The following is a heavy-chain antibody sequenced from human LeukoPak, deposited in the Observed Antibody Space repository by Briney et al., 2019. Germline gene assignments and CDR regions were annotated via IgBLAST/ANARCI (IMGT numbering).Heavy chain of an antibody. V-gene: IGHV4-38-2*02. J-gene: IGHJ6*03. Sequence: SETLSLTCTVSGYSISSGYYWGWIRQPPGKGLEWIGSIYHSGSTNYNPSLKSRVTISVDTSKNQFSLKLSSVTAADTAVYYCARGRRVTIFGVVTKYYYYYMDVWGKGTTVTVSS. CDR3: ARGRRVTIFGVVTKYYYYYMDV. CDR2: IYHSGST. CDR1: GYSISSGYY. D-gene: IGHD3-3*01.